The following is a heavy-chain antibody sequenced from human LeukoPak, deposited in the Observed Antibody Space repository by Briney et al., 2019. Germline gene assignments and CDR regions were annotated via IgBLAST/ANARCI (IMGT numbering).Heavy chain of an antibody. J-gene: IGHJ3*02. CDR2: ISSSGNTK. D-gene: IGHD3-22*01. Sequence: GGSPRLSCTTSGFNFSNYEINWVRQAPGKGLEWVSYISSSGNTKNYADSVRGRFTISRDNAKNSLYLHMNSLRADDTAVYFCAREFGFFESSGYPHDAFDIWGQGTMVTVSS. CDR3: AREFGFFESSGYPHDAFDI. CDR1: GFNFSNYE. V-gene: IGHV3-48*03.